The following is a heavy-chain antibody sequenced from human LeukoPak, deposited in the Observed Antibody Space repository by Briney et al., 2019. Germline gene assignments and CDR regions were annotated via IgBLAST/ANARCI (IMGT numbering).Heavy chain of an antibody. CDR1: RRTFSRYA. Sequence: SVNVSCKASRRTFSRYAISWVRQAPGQGLEWMGRIITFIGTANYAQKFQGRVTITTDESTSTAYMDLSSQRSEDTAVYYCARARHPSDYYLEHWARRTVDSVS. CDR2: IITFIGTA. CDR3: ARARHPSDYYLEH. J-gene: IGHJ4*02. V-gene: IGHV1-69*05.